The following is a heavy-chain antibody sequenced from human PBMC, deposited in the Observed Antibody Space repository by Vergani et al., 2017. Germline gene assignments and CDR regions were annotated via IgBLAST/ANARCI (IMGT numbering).Heavy chain of an antibody. D-gene: IGHD1-20*01. Sequence: QVQLVQSGAEVKKPGASVKVSCKASGYTFTSYGISWVRQGPGQGLEWMGWISAYNGNTNYAQKLQGRVTLTTDTSTSTAYMELRSLRSDDTAVYYCSRRYNWNDLAAFDIWGQGTMVTVSS. J-gene: IGHJ3*02. CDR2: ISAYNGNT. V-gene: IGHV1-18*01. CDR3: SRRYNWNDLAAFDI. CDR1: GYTFTSYG.